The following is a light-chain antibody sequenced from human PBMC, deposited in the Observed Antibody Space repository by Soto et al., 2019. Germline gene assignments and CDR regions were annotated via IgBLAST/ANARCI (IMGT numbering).Light chain of an antibody. V-gene: IGKV3-20*01. Sequence: VLTQSPGTLSLSPGERGTLSCRASQTVSSNYIAWYQQKPGQTPRLLIYEASRRASGIPDRFTGSGSGTDFTLTIGRLEPEDLAVYYCQQYGGSSRTFGQGTKLDIK. CDR2: EAS. J-gene: IGKJ1*01. CDR3: QQYGGSSRT. CDR1: QTVSSNY.